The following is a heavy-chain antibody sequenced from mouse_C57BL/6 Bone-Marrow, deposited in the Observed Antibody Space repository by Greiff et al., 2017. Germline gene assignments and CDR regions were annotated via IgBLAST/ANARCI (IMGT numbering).Heavy chain of an antibody. Sequence: QVQLQQPGAELVKPGASVKMSCKASGYTFTSYWITWVKQRPGQGLEWIGDIYPGSGSTNYNEKFKSKATLTVDTSSSTAYMQLSSLTSEDSAVYYCVLFFTSVVAAFDYWGQGTTLTVSS. J-gene: IGHJ2*01. D-gene: IGHD1-1*01. CDR3: VLFFTSVVAAFDY. CDR1: GYTFTSYW. CDR2: IYPGSGST. V-gene: IGHV1-55*01.